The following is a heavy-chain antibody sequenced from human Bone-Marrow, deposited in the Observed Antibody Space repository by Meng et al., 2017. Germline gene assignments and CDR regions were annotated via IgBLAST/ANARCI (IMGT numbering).Heavy chain of an antibody. D-gene: IGHD6-13*01. CDR3: AREAYSTSLSSATGFDY. J-gene: IGHJ4*02. Sequence: QVQLRQWGAGLLKPSETLSLTCAVYGGSFSGFYWNWFRQPPGKGLEWIAEINHSGSTNINPSLKSRVTILADTSNNQFSLKVRSVTAADTAVYYCAREAYSTSLSSATGFDYWGQGTLVTVSS. V-gene: IGHV4-34*01. CDR1: GGSFSGFY. CDR2: INHSGST.